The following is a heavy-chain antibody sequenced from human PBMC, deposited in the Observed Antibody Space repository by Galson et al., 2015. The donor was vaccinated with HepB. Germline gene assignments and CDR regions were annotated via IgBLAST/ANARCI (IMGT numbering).Heavy chain of an antibody. CDR1: GFSLATRGLS. D-gene: IGHD3-10*01. CDR3: ARIDGFGESGFRY. J-gene: IGHJ4*02. Sequence: PALVKPTQTLTLTCTFSGFSLATRGLSVNWIRQPPGKALEWLAYIDWDDDKYYSLSLQTRLTISKDTSKNQVVFTMTNMDPVDTANYYCARIDGFGESGFRYWGQGHLVTVSS. CDR2: IDWDDDK. V-gene: IGHV2-70*01.